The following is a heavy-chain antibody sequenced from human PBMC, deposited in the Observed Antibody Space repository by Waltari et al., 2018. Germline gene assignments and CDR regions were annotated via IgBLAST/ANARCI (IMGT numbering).Heavy chain of an antibody. CDR2: IYHSGST. D-gene: IGHD2-15*01. J-gene: IGHJ4*02. CDR3: ARQHPRRGLVVVAATLTYYFDY. Sequence: QVQLQESGPGLVKPSETLSLTCAVSGYSISSGYYWGWIRQPPGKGLEWIGSIYHSGSTYYNPSLKSRVTISVDTSKNQFSLKLSSVTAADTAVYYCARQHPRRGLVVVAATLTYYFDYWGQGTLVTVSS. V-gene: IGHV4-38-2*01. CDR1: GYSISSGYY.